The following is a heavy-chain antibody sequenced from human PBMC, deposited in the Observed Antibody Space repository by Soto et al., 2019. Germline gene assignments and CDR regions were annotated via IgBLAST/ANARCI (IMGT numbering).Heavy chain of an antibody. CDR2: ISSSGGST. D-gene: IGHD5-12*01. CDR1: GFTFSRYD. CDR3: AKDDRYDFLVSNWFDS. Sequence: EVQLLESGGGLVQPGGSLRLSCAASGFTFSRYDMSWVRQAPGKGLEWVSGISSSGGSTYYADSVKGRFTISRDNSENTLYLQLNSLRAEDTALYYCAKDDRYDFLVSNWFDSWVQGTLGTVSS. V-gene: IGHV3-23*01. J-gene: IGHJ5*01.